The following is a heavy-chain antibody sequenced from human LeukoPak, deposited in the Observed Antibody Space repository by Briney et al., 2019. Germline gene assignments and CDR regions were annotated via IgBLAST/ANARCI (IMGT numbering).Heavy chain of an antibody. CDR1: GFTFSRYA. CDR3: AKGDYYYDSNGYYYY. V-gene: IGHV3-23*01. D-gene: IGHD3-22*01. J-gene: IGHJ4*02. Sequence: PGGSLRLSCAASGFTFSRYAMTWVRQAPGKGLEWVSAISGGGGSTYYADSVKGRFSITRDNSKNTLYLQMNGLRAEDTAIYYCAKGDYYYDSNGYYYYWGQGTLVTVSS. CDR2: ISGGGGST.